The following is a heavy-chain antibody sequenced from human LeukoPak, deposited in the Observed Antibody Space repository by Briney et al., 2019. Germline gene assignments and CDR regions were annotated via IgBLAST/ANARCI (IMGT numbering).Heavy chain of an antibody. V-gene: IGHV4-61*01. D-gene: IGHD6-13*01. Sequence: SETLSLTCTVSGYSISSGHYWSWIRQPPGKGLEWIGYISYTGRTNYNPSLKSRVTISGDPSNNQFSLRLSSLTAADTAVYYCSRLRSNSWSSYYFDYWGPGAQVAVSP. J-gene: IGHJ4*02. CDR2: ISYTGRT. CDR1: GYSISSGHY. CDR3: SRLRSNSWSSYYFDY.